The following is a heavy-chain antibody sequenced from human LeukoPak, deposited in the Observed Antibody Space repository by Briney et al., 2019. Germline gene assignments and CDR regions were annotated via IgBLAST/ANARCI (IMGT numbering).Heavy chain of an antibody. J-gene: IGHJ6*02. CDR2: IYSGGST. CDR3: AKDGRYCIITSCYGYYGMDV. CDR1: GLTVSSNY. V-gene: IGHV3-53*04. D-gene: IGHD2-2*01. Sequence: GGSLRLSCAASGLTVSSNYISWVRQAPGKWLEWVSVIYSGGSTYYADSVKGRFTISRQNSKNTVDLQMNTLRPADTAVYYCAKDGRYCIITSCYGYYGMDVWGQGTTVTVSS.